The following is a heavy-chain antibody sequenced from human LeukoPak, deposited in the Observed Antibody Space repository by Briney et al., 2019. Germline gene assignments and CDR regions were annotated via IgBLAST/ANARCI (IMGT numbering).Heavy chain of an antibody. D-gene: IGHD3-16*01. Sequence: GGSLRLSCEGSAFIFSGHWMNWVRQTPGKGLEWVASINHNGNVNYYVDSVKGRFTISRDNAKNSLYLQMSNLRAEDTAVYFCARGGGLDVWGQGATVTDSS. J-gene: IGHJ6*02. CDR1: AFIFSGHW. V-gene: IGHV3-7*03. CDR3: ARGGGLDV. CDR2: INHNGNVN.